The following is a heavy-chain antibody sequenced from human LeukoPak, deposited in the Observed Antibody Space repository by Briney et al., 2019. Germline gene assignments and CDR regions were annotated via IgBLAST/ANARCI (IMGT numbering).Heavy chain of an antibody. CDR1: GFTVSSNY. Sequence: GASLRLSCAASGFTVSSNYMSWVRQPPGKGLEWVSVIYSGGSTYYADSVKGRFTISRDNSKNTLYLQMNRLRAEDTAVYYCARDHCGGDCYSPLGAFDIWGQGTMVTVSS. CDR3: ARDHCGGDCYSPLGAFDI. CDR2: IYSGGST. V-gene: IGHV3-53*01. J-gene: IGHJ3*02. D-gene: IGHD2-21*02.